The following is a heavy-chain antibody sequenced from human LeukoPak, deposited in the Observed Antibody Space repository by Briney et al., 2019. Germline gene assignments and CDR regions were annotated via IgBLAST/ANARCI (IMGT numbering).Heavy chain of an antibody. Sequence: SQTLSLTCTVSGGSISGADYYWSWIRQPPGKGLEWIGYVYHSGLTYYNPSLKSRLAISVDTSKNQFSLSLISVTAADTAMYYCARGGGGSSTVTTYWFDPWGQGALVTVSS. J-gene: IGHJ5*02. V-gene: IGHV4-30-4*01. CDR2: VYHSGLT. CDR3: ARGGGGSSTVTTYWFDP. D-gene: IGHD4-17*01. CDR1: GGSISGADYY.